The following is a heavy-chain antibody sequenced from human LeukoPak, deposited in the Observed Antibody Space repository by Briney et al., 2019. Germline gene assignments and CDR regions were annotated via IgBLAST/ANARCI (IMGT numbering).Heavy chain of an antibody. CDR1: GFTFSTYW. Sequence: PGGSLRLSCAASGFTFSTYWMHWVRQAPGKGLVWVSRISSDGSITSYADSVKGRFTISRDNAKNTLYLQMNSLRAEDTAVYYCARHPNYYFDYWGQGTLVTVSS. CDR2: ISSDGSIT. CDR3: ARHPNYYFDY. J-gene: IGHJ4*02. V-gene: IGHV3-74*01. D-gene: IGHD2-8*01.